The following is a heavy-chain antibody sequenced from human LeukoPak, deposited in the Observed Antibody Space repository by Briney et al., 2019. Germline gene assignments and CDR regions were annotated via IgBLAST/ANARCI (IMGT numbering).Heavy chain of an antibody. J-gene: IGHJ4*02. CDR1: EFTFSSYS. V-gene: IGHV3-21*01. CDR2: ISSGSDYI. CDR3: ARGFCSSTICSIDY. Sequence: GGSLRLSCAASEFTFSSYSMNWVRQAPGQGLEWVSSISSGSDYIYYADSVKGRFTISRDNAKNSLYLQMNSLRAEDMAVYYCARGFCSSTICSIDYWGQGTLVTVSS. D-gene: IGHD2-2*01.